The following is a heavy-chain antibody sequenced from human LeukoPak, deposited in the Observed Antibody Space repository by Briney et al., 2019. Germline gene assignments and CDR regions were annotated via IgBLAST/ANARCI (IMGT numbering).Heavy chain of an antibody. J-gene: IGHJ6*02. Sequence: PSETLSLTCAVYGGSFSGYYWSWIRQPPGKGLEWIGEINHSVSTNYNPSLKSRVTISVDTSKNQFSLKLSSVTAADTAVYYCARRYYYYGMDVWGQGTTVTVSS. CDR2: INHSVST. V-gene: IGHV4-34*01. CDR1: GGSFSGYY. CDR3: ARRYYYYGMDV.